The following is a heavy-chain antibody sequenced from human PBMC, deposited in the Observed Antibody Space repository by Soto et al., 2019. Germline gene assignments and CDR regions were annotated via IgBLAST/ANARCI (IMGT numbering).Heavy chain of an antibody. CDR3: ARPLYTYGPMDV. V-gene: IGHV4-61*01. CDR1: GGSVSSGSYY. Sequence: SETLSLTCTVSGGSVSSGSYYWSWIRQPPGKGLEWIGYIYYSGSTNYNPSLKSRVTISVDTSKNQFSLKLSSVTAADTAVYYCARPLYTYGPMDVWGQGTAVTVSS. J-gene: IGHJ6*02. D-gene: IGHD5-18*01. CDR2: IYYSGST.